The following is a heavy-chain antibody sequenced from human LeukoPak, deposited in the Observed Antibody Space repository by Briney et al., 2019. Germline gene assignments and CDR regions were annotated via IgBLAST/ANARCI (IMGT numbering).Heavy chain of an antibody. CDR1: GGSISSYY. CDR3: ARRSSESFDF. V-gene: IGHV4-59*08. Sequence: SETLSLTCTVSGGSISSYYWAWIRQPPGKGLEWIGYIYYNGRATHNPSLKSRVTISVDTSKNQFSLKLSSVTAADTAVYYCARRSSESFDFWGQGTLVTVSS. J-gene: IGHJ4*02. CDR2: IYYNGRA. D-gene: IGHD3-22*01.